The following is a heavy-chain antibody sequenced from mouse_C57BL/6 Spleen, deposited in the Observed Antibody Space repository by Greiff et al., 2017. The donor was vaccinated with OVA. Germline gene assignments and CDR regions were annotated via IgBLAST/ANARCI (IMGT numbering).Heavy chain of an antibody. D-gene: IGHD1-1*01. V-gene: IGHV1-80*01. Sequence: QVQLKQSGAELVKPGASVKISCKASGYAFSSYWMNWVKQRPGKGLEWIGQIYPGDGDTNYKGKFKGKATLTADKASSTAYMQLSSLTSEDSAVYFCARSFTTVVATGYFDVWGTGTTVTVSS. CDR1: GYAFSSYW. CDR3: ARSFTTVVATGYFDV. J-gene: IGHJ1*03. CDR2: IYPGDGDT.